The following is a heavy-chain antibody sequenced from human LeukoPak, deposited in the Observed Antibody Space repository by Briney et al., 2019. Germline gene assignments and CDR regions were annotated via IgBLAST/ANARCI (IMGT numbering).Heavy chain of an antibody. CDR1: GFTFSSYA. Sequence: GGSLRLSCAASGFTFSSYAMSWVRQAPGKGLEWVSAISGSGGSTYYADSVKGRFTISRDNSKNTLYLQMNSLRAEDTAVYYCAKTITMIVVVEEYFDLWGRGTLVTVSS. V-gene: IGHV3-23*01. CDR3: AKTITMIVVVEEYFDL. D-gene: IGHD3-22*01. CDR2: ISGSGGST. J-gene: IGHJ2*01.